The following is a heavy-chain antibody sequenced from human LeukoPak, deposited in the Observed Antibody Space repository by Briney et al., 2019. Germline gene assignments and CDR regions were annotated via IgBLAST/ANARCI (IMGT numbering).Heavy chain of an antibody. Sequence: PGGSLRLSCAASGFSFSSDWMSWVRQAPGKGLEWVANIRRDGSQKYYVDSVKGRFTISRDNADNSLYLHMNSLRAENTAVYYCARPLMGGGNSPFDSWSQGTLVTVSS. V-gene: IGHV3-7*05. CDR1: GFSFSSDW. CDR3: ARPLMGGGNSPFDS. CDR2: IRRDGSQK. J-gene: IGHJ4*02. D-gene: IGHD4-23*01.